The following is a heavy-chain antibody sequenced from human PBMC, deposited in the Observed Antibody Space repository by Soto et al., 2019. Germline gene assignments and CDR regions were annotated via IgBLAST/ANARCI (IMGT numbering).Heavy chain of an antibody. CDR3: ARSIGWLVFDY. CDR1: GDSISTYY. Sequence: QVQLQESGPGLVKPSETLSLTCTVSGDSISTYYWHWIRQSPGKGLDWIGYIYYSGSTNYNPSLKSRVTLSVDTSKNQFSLNLSSVTAEDTAVYYCARSIGWLVFDYWGQGTLVTVSS. V-gene: IGHV4-59*01. CDR2: IYYSGST. J-gene: IGHJ4*02. D-gene: IGHD6-19*01.